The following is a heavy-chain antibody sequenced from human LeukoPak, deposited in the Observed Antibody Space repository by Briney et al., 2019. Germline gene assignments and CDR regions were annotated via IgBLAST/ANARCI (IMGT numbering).Heavy chain of an antibody. CDR2: ISGTGVSI. V-gene: IGHV3-23*01. Sequence: PGGSLRLSCAASGFTFSNYGMSWVRQAPGKGLEWVSVISGTGVSIYYADSVKGRFTISRDEAKNTLYLQMNSLRAEDTAVYYCAKLNVGKGSWYDFFDSWGQGTLVTVSS. D-gene: IGHD6-13*01. J-gene: IGHJ4*02. CDR1: GFTFSNYG. CDR3: AKLNVGKGSWYDFFDS.